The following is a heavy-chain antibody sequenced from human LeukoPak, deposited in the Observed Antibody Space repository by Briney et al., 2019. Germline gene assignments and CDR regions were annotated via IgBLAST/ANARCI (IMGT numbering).Heavy chain of an antibody. D-gene: IGHD5-24*01. Sequence: GGSLRLSCAASGFTVSSNYMSWVRQAPGKGLECVSVIYSGDSTNYADSVKGRFTISRDNSKNTLYLQMNSLRAEDTAVYYCARRGDGGRAFDVWGQGTMVTVSS. V-gene: IGHV3-53*01. CDR3: ARRGDGGRAFDV. J-gene: IGHJ3*01. CDR1: GFTVSSNY. CDR2: IYSGDST.